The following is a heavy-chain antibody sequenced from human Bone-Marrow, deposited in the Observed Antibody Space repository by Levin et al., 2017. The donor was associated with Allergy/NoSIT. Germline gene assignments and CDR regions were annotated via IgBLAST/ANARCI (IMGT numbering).Heavy chain of an antibody. CDR3: AKHRFVMSEYDGFEI. J-gene: IGHJ4*01. V-gene: IGHV3-9*01. CDR1: GFTFDDYG. CDR2: INWNGNKK. Sequence: GGSLRLSCAASGFTFDDYGMDWVRQVPGKGLEWVSGINWNGNKKEYADSVKGRFTITRDNANNSLYLQMNSLRDEDTAFYYCAKHRFVMSEYDGFEIRGQGILVIVSS. D-gene: IGHD3-10*01.